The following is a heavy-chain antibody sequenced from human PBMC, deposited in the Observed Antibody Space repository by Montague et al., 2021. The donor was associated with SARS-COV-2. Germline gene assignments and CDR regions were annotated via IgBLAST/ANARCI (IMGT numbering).Heavy chain of an antibody. J-gene: IGHJ6*02. CDR2: ISWNSGRI. D-gene: IGHD1-1*01. Sequence: LRLSCAASGFTFDDYAMHWVRQVPGKGLEWVSGISWNSGRIGYVDSVRGRFTISRDNAKNSLYLQMNSLRAEDTALYFCAKGTTTGYFYGMDVWGQGTTVTVSS. CDR1: GFTFDDYA. V-gene: IGHV3-9*01. CDR3: AKGTTTGYFYGMDV.